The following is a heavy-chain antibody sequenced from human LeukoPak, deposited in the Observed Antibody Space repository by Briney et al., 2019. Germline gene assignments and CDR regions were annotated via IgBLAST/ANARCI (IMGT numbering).Heavy chain of an antibody. J-gene: IGHJ4*02. V-gene: IGHV3-23*01. CDR2: ISGSGDAT. CDR3: AKCSGSSCFASGAFDY. CDR1: GFTFRSYA. D-gene: IGHD2-15*01. Sequence: HPGGSLRLSCAASGFTFRSYAMTWVRQAPGKGLEWGSGISGSGDATWYADSVKGRFTISRDNSKNTVNLQMNSLRPEDTAVYYCAKCSGSSCFASGAFDYWGQGTLVTVSS.